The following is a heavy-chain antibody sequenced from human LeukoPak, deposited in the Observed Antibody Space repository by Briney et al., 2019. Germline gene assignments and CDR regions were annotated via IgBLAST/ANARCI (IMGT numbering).Heavy chain of an antibody. CDR3: ARAPYYYDSSGYPRYYGMDV. Sequence: GGSLRLSCAASGFTFSNYAMNWVHQAPGKGLEWVSYSSSGSSTIYYADSVKGRFTISRDNAKNALYLQMNSLRAEDTAVYYCARAPYYYDSSGYPRYYGMDVWGQGTTVTVSS. D-gene: IGHD3-22*01. CDR1: GFTFSNYA. V-gene: IGHV3-48*01. J-gene: IGHJ6*02. CDR2: SSSGSSTI.